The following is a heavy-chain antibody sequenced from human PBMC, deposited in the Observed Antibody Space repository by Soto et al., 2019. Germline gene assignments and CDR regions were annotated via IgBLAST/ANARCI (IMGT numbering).Heavy chain of an antibody. CDR3: ARGRRRGAVPAARLPDY. J-gene: IGHJ4*02. CDR1: GGSFSGYY. V-gene: IGHV4-34*01. D-gene: IGHD2-2*01. Sequence: SETLSLTCAVYGGSFSGYYWSWIRQPPGKGLEWIGEINHSGSTNYNPSLKSRVTISVDTSKNQFSLKLSSVTAADTAVYYCARGRRRGAVPAARLPDYWGQGTLVTVSS. CDR2: INHSGST.